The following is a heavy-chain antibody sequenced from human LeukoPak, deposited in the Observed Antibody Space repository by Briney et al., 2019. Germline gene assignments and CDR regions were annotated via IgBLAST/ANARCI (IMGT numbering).Heavy chain of an antibody. J-gene: IGHJ4*02. CDR3: AASDYYDSNGYYSAVDY. CDR1: GGSFSGYY. Sequence: SETLSLTCAVYGGSFSGYYWSWIRQPPGKGLEWIGEINHSGSTNYNPSLKSRVTISVDTSKNQFSLKLSSVTAADTAVYYCAASDYYDSNGYYSAVDYWGQGTLVTVPS. V-gene: IGHV4-34*01. CDR2: INHSGST. D-gene: IGHD3-22*01.